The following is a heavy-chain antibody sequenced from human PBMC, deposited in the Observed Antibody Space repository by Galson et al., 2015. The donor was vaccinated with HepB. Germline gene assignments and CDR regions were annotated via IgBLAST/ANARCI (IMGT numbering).Heavy chain of an antibody. J-gene: IGHJ2*01. CDR1: GFTVSSNY. D-gene: IGHD2-2*02. CDR3: ARDRYNCSSTSCYTSGVDWYFDL. Sequence: SLRLSCAASGFTVSSNYMSWVRQAPGKGLEWVSVIYSGGSTYYADSVKGRFTISRDNSKNTLYLQMNSLRAEDTAVYYCARDRYNCSSTSCYTSGVDWYFDLWGRGTLVTVSS. V-gene: IGHV3-53*01. CDR2: IYSGGST.